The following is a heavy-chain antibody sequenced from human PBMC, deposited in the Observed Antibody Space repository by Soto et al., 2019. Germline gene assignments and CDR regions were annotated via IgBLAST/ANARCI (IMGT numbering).Heavy chain of an antibody. CDR3: ARDSHSRYCSGGSCLNDAFDI. CDR1: GFTFSSYS. D-gene: IGHD2-15*01. CDR2: ISSSSSTI. V-gene: IGHV3-48*01. J-gene: IGHJ3*02. Sequence: GGSLRLSCAASGFTFSSYSMNWVRQAPGKGLEWVSYISSSSSTIYYADSVKGRFTISRDNAKNSLYLQLNSLRVEDTAVYYCARDSHSRYCSGGSCLNDAFDIWGQGTMVTVSS.